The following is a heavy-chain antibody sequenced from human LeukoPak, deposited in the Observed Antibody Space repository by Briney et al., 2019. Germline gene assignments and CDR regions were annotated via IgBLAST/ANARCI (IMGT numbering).Heavy chain of an antibody. Sequence: GASVKVSCKASGYTFTSYAMNWVRQAPGQGLEWMGWINTNTGNPTYAQGFTGRFVFSLDTSVSTAYLQISSLKAEDTAVYYCAREWRYLTVVAYYFDYWGQGTLVTVSS. J-gene: IGHJ4*02. CDR3: AREWRYLTVVAYYFDY. CDR1: GYTFTSYA. V-gene: IGHV7-4-1*02. CDR2: INTNTGNP. D-gene: IGHD2-15*01.